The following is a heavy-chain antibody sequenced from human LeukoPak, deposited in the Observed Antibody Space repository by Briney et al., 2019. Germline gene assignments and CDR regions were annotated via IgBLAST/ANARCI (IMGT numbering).Heavy chain of an antibody. V-gene: IGHV3-48*01. J-gene: IGHJ3*02. Sequence: GGSLRLSCAASGFTVSSNYMNWVRQAPGKGLEWISYMTGNSKTINYADSVKGRFTISRDNAENSLFLQMNDLRAEDTAVYYCANHLNYYDSRENAFDIWGQGTMVTVSS. D-gene: IGHD3-22*01. CDR2: MTGNSKTI. CDR3: ANHLNYYDSRENAFDI. CDR1: GFTVSSNY.